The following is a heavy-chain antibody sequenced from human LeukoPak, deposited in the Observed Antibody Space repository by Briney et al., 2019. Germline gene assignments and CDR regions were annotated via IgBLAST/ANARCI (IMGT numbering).Heavy chain of an antibody. CDR3: AREMVYCGGDCYDY. Sequence: GGSLRLSCAGSGFTFSIYEMNWVRQAPGKGRERVSYISSSDNTIYYADSVRGRFTISRDNAKNSLYLQMNSLRAEDTAVYYCAREMVYCGGDCYDYWGQGTLVTVSS. CDR2: ISSSDNTI. D-gene: IGHD2-21*01. CDR1: GFTFSIYE. J-gene: IGHJ4*02. V-gene: IGHV3-48*03.